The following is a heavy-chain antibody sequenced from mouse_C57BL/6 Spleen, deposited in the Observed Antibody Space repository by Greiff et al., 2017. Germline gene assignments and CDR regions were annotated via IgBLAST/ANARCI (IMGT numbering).Heavy chain of an antibody. V-gene: IGHV1-80*01. D-gene: IGHD2-1*01. CDR3: ARSDYGNYVNYAMDY. CDR2: IYPGDGDT. J-gene: IGHJ4*01. Sequence: QVQLQQSGAELVKPGASVKISCKASGYAFSSYWMNWVKQRPGKGLAWIGQIYPGDGDTNYNGKFKGKATLTADKSSSTAYMQLSSLTSEDSAVYFCARSDYGNYVNYAMDYWGQGTSVTVSS. CDR1: GYAFSSYW.